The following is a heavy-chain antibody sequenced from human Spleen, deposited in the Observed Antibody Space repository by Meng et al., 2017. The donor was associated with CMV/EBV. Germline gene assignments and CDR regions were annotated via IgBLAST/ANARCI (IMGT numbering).Heavy chain of an antibody. J-gene: IGHJ4*02. CDR1: GFTFSNYA. CDR2: ITWDGGST. CDR3: AKGGAYIVGATTNEHFDY. Sequence: GESLKISCAASGFTFSNYAMHWVRQAPGKGLEWVSLITWDGGSTFYADSVKGRFSISRDNSKNSLYLQLNRLRTEDTALYYCAKGGAYIVGATTNEHFDYWGQGTLVTVSS. V-gene: IGHV3-43*02. D-gene: IGHD1-26*01.